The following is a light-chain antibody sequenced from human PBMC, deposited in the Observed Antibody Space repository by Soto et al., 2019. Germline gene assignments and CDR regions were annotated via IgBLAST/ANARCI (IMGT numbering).Light chain of an antibody. J-gene: IGLJ2*01. V-gene: IGLV2-14*01. CDR2: DVS. Sequence: QSVLTQPASVSGSPGQSITISCTGTSSDVGGYNYVSWYQQHPGKAPKLMIYDVSNRPSGVSNRFSGSKSGNTASLTISGLQAEDEADYYCSSYTSSSTVFGGGTKRTVL. CDR3: SSYTSSSTV. CDR1: SSDVGGYNY.